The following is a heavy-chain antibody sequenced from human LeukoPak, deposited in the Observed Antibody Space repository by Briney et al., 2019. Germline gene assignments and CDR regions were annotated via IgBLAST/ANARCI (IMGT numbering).Heavy chain of an antibody. Sequence: GGSLRLSCAASGFTFSSYSMNWVRQAPGKGLGWVSSISSSSSYIYYADSVKGRFTISRDNAKNSLYLQMNSLRAEDTAVYYCASYSSSFLSYYGMDVWGQGTTVTVSS. V-gene: IGHV3-21*01. J-gene: IGHJ6*02. D-gene: IGHD6-13*01. CDR2: ISSSSSYI. CDR1: GFTFSSYS. CDR3: ASYSSSFLSYYGMDV.